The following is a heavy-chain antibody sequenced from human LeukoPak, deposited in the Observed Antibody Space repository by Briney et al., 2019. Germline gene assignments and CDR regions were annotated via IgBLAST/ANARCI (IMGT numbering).Heavy chain of an antibody. J-gene: IGHJ4*02. V-gene: IGHV1-2*02. CDR1: GYTFTGYY. CDR3: ARDEVAGTRWGFGY. CDR2: INPNSGGT. Sequence: ASVKVSCKASGYTFTGYYMHWVRQAPGQGLEWMGWINPNSGGTNYAQKFQGRVTMTRDTSISTAYMELRSLRSDDTAVYYCARDEVAGTRWGFGYWGQGTLVTVSS. D-gene: IGHD6-19*01.